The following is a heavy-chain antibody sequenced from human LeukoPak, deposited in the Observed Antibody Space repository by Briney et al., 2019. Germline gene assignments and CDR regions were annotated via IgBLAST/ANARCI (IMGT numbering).Heavy chain of an antibody. Sequence: ASVEVSCKASGYTFSSYGISWVRQAPGQGLEWMGWISVYSGNTNYAQRLQGRVTMTTDTSTSTAYMELRSLRSDDTAVYYCARDANGVLGDYWGQGTLVTVSS. CDR3: ARDANGVLGDY. CDR2: ISVYSGNT. D-gene: IGHD2-8*01. V-gene: IGHV1-18*01. CDR1: GYTFSSYG. J-gene: IGHJ4*02.